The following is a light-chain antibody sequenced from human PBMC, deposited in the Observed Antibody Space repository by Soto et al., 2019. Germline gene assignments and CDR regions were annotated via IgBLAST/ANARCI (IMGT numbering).Light chain of an antibody. J-gene: IGLJ1*01. CDR2: EVS. CDR3: SSYTSSDTYV. Sequence: QSALTQPPSVSGSPGQSVTISCTGTSSDIGGFNRVSWYQQPPGTAPKLMIFEVSNRPSGVPDRFSGSKSGNTASLTISGLQVEDEADYYCSSYTSSDTYVFGTGTKLTVL. CDR1: SSDIGGFNR. V-gene: IGLV2-18*02.